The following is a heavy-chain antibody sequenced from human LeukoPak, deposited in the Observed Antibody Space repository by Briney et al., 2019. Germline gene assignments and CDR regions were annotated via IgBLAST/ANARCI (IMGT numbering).Heavy chain of an antibody. V-gene: IGHV3-23*01. CDR2: ISGSGGSS. CDR1: GFTFDDYG. J-gene: IGHJ4*02. Sequence: GGSLRLSCAASGFTFDDYGMNWVRQVPGKGLEWVSAISGSGGSSYYADSVKGRFTISRDNSKNTLYLQMNSLRAEDTAVYYCTRLADAYYYDSSGYHNWGQGTLVTVSS. CDR3: TRLADAYYYDSSGYHN. D-gene: IGHD3-22*01.